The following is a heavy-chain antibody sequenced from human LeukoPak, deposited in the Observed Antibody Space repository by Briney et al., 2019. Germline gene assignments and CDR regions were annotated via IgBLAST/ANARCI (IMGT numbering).Heavy chain of an antibody. CDR2: INPNSGAT. CDR1: GYTFTGYY. J-gene: IGHJ3*01. Sequence: ASVKVSYKASGYTFTGYYMHWMRQAPGQGLEWLGWINPNSGATNYPQTFQGRVTITRDTSISTASMELSSLTSDDTAIYYCARDLTSDAFDVWGQGTMITVSS. CDR3: ARDLTSDAFDV. V-gene: IGHV1-2*02.